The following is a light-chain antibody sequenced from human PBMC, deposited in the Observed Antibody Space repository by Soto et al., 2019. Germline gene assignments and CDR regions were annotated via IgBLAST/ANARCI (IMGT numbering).Light chain of an antibody. CDR3: HHYYNSPQT. Sequence: DIVMTQSPDSLAVSLGERATINCKSSQTILSSSDNRNYLAWYQQKAGQPPKLLIYWASTRESGVPDRFSGSGSGTDFTLTINSLQAEDVAVYYCHHYYNSPQTFGQGTKVEI. V-gene: IGKV4-1*01. CDR1: QTILSSSDNRNY. CDR2: WAS. J-gene: IGKJ1*01.